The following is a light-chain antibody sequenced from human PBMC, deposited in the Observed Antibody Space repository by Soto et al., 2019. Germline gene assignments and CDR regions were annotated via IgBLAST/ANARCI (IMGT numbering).Light chain of an antibody. CDR1: SSDVGGYNY. V-gene: IGLV2-14*01. CDR3: SSYIRSSLYV. Sequence: QSALTQPASVSGSPGQSITISCTGTSSDVGGYNYVSWYQQHPGKAPKLMIYDVSNRPLGVSNRFSGSKSGNTASLTISGLHAEDEADYYCSSYIRSSLYVFGTVTKVTVL. CDR2: DVS. J-gene: IGLJ1*01.